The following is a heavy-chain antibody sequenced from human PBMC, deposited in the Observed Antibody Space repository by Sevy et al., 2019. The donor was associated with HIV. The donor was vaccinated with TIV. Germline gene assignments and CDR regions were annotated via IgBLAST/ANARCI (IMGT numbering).Heavy chain of an antibody. CDR3: ARGILGYCSSTSCYIWFDP. Sequence: SETLSLTCAVYGGSFSGYYWSWIRQPPGKGLEWIGAINHSGSTNYNPSLKSRVTISVDTSKNQFSLKLSSVTAADTAVYYCARGILGYCSSTSCYIWFDPWGQGTLVTVSS. CDR2: INHSGST. D-gene: IGHD2-2*02. V-gene: IGHV4-34*01. J-gene: IGHJ5*02. CDR1: GGSFSGYY.